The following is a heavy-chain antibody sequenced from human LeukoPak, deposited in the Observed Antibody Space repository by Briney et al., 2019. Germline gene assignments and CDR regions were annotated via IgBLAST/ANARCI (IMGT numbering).Heavy chain of an antibody. CDR3: ARGITMVRLVIIDYYYYYMDV. J-gene: IGHJ6*03. Sequence: GASVKVSCKASGYTFTSYDINWVRQATGQGLEWMGWMNPNSGNTGYAQKFQGRVTITRNTSISTAYMELSSLRSEDTAVYYCARGITMVRLVIIDYYYYYMDVWGKGTTVTVSS. V-gene: IGHV1-8*03. CDR2: MNPNSGNT. D-gene: IGHD3-10*01. CDR1: GYTFTSYD.